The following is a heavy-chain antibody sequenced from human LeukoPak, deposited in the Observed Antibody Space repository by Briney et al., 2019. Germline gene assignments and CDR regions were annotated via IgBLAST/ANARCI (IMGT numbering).Heavy chain of an antibody. D-gene: IGHD3-22*01. V-gene: IGHV3-7*01. Sequence: PGGSLRLSCTVSGFTVSSNSMSWVRQAPGKGLEWVANIKQDGSEKYYVDSVKGRITISRDNAKNALNLQMNSLRAEDTAVYYCARDLGQYYDTSDNWFDPWGQGTLVTVSS. J-gene: IGHJ5*02. CDR2: IKQDGSEK. CDR1: GFTVSSNS. CDR3: ARDLGQYYDTSDNWFDP.